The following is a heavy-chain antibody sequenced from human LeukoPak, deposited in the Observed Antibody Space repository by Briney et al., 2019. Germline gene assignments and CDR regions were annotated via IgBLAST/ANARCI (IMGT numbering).Heavy chain of an antibody. CDR2: ISGSGGST. Sequence: GGSLRLSCAASGFTFSSYAMSWVRQAPGKGLEWVSAISGSGGSTYYADSVKGRFTISRDNSKNTLYLQMNSLRAEDTAVYYCVRGLYSSSWYSPPDYWGQGTLVIVSS. CDR1: GFTFSSYA. J-gene: IGHJ4*02. CDR3: VRGLYSSSWYSPPDY. D-gene: IGHD6-13*01. V-gene: IGHV3-23*01.